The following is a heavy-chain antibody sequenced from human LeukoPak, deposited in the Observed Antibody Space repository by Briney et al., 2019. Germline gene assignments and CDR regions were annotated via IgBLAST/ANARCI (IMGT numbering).Heavy chain of an antibody. V-gene: IGHV3-53*01. CDR2: IYSGGTT. CDR1: GFTVSTNY. D-gene: IGHD5-18*01. CDR3: ARGGYAHYYGMDV. Sequence: PGGSLRLSCAASGFTVSTNYMSWVRQAPGRGLEWVSVIYSGGTTNYADSAKGRFTISRDNPKNTVYLQMNSLRAEDTAVYYCARGGYAHYYGMDVWGQGTTVTVSS. J-gene: IGHJ6*02.